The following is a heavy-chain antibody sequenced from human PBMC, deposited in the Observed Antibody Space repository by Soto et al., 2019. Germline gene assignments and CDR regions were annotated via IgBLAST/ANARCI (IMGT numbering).Heavy chain of an antibody. V-gene: IGHV1-2*04. CDR3: ARAEGGDTAMVTSAPEAHAKNYYYYYGMDV. CDR2: INPNSGGT. D-gene: IGHD5-18*01. CDR1: GYTFTGYY. Sequence: ASVKVSCKASGYTFTGYYMHWVRQAPGQGLEWMGWINPNSGGTNYAQKFQGWVTMTRDTSISTAYMELSRLRSDDTAVYYCARAEGGDTAMVTSAPEAHAKNYYYYYGMDVWGQGTTVTVSS. J-gene: IGHJ6*02.